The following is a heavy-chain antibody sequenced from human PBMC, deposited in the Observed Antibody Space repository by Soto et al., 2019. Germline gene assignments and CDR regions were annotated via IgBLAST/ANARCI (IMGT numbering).Heavy chain of an antibody. Sequence: PSETLSLTCAVYGGSFSGYYWSWIRQPPGKGLEWIGEINHSGSTNYNPSLKSRVTISVDTSKNQFSLKLSSVTAADAAVYYCARGRWLVRYYFDYWGQGTLVTVSS. CDR2: INHSGST. V-gene: IGHV4-34*01. CDR1: GGSFSGYY. CDR3: ARGRWLVRYYFDY. D-gene: IGHD6-19*01. J-gene: IGHJ4*02.